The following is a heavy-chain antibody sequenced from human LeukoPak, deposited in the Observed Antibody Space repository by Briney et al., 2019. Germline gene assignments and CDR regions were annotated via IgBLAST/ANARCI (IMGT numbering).Heavy chain of an antibody. D-gene: IGHD3-3*01. J-gene: IGHJ4*02. Sequence: GGSLRLSCAASGFTFSSCGMNWVRQAPGKGLEWVSSISGCSTYIYYADSVKGRFTISRDNAKNSLYLQMNSLRAEDTAVYYCARGSEWSSGVSDYWGQGTLVTVSS. V-gene: IGHV3-21*01. CDR2: ISGCSTYI. CDR1: GFTFSSCG. CDR3: ARGSEWSSGVSDY.